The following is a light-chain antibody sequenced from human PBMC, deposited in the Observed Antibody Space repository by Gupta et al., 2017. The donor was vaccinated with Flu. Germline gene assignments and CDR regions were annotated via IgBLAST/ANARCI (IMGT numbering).Light chain of an antibody. Sequence: EIVLTQSPATLSLSPGERATLSCRASQSVSSYLAWYQQKPGQAPRLLIYDASNRATGIPARFSGSGAGTDFTLTISSREPEDFAVYYCQQRSNWPPIFTFGHGTKVDIK. CDR1: QSVSSY. CDR2: DAS. V-gene: IGKV3-11*01. CDR3: QQRSNWPPIFT. J-gene: IGKJ3*01.